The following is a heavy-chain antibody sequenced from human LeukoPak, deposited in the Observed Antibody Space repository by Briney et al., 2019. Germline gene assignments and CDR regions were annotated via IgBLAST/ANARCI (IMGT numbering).Heavy chain of an antibody. J-gene: IGHJ4*01. CDR3: ARGPGSSGGAYVGDY. CDR1: GFTFRYHW. D-gene: IGHD3-22*01. Sequence: GGSLRLSCTASGFTFRYHWMHWVRQVPGKGLVWISRIDGGGSSASYADSVKGRFSISRDNSKSTLYLQMSSLRAEDTAVYYCARGPGSSGGAYVGDYWGHGTLVTVSS. CDR2: IDGGGSSA. V-gene: IGHV3-74*01.